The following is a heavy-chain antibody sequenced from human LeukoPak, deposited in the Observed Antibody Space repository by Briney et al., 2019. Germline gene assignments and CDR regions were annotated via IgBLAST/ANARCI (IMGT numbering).Heavy chain of an antibody. Sequence: PGGSLRLSCGASGFTLDDYWMSWVRQAPGQGLEWVANINQDGSEKYYLDSAKGRFTISRDNARNSLYLQVNSLRAEDTAVYYCAKDWSWGQGTLVTVSS. J-gene: IGHJ5*02. CDR2: INQDGSEK. CDR3: AKDWS. V-gene: IGHV3-7*01. CDR1: GFTLDDYW.